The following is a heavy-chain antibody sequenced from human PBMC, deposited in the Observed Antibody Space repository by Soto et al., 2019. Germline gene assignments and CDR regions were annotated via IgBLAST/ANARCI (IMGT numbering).Heavy chain of an antibody. J-gene: IGHJ3*02. V-gene: IGHV3-23*01. Sequence: EPQWLESGGGLGHPGGSLRLSCAASGLTFSSYAMSWVRQAPGKGLEWVAAISGSGVSTYYADSVRGRSTISRDNSKKTVDLQMNSLRAEDTAVYYCAKFYCISIMCQVPAAKSTGGFEIWGQGTLVTVS. D-gene: IGHD2-2*01. CDR2: ISGSGVST. CDR3: AKFYCISIMCQVPAAKSTGGFEI. CDR1: GLTFSSYA.